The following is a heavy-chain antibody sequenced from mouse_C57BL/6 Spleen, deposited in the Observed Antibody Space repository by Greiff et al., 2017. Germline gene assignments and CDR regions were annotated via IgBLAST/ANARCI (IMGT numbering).Heavy chain of an antibody. J-gene: IGHJ3*01. Sequence: QVQLQQSGPELVKPGASVKISCKASGYAFSSSWMNWVKQRPGKGLEWIGRIYPGDGATNYNGKFKGKATLTADKSSSTAYMRLSSLTSEDSAVYFCARWHYDYDEGFAYWGQGTLVTVSA. CDR3: ARWHYDYDEGFAY. V-gene: IGHV1-82*01. CDR1: GYAFSSSW. D-gene: IGHD2-4*01. CDR2: IYPGDGAT.